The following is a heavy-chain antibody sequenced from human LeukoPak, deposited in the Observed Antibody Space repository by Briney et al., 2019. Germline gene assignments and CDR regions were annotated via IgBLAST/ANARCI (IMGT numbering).Heavy chain of an antibody. D-gene: IGHD1-26*01. V-gene: IGHV3-23*01. CDR3: AGDQGGATSY. J-gene: IGHJ4*02. CDR2: ISGSGDTT. Sequence: GGSLRLSCAASGFTFSTYAMSWVRQAPGKRLEWVSGISGSGDTTYYADSVKGRFTISRDNAKNSLYPQMDSLRADDTAVYYCAGDQGGATSYWGQGTLVTVSS. CDR1: GFTFSTYA.